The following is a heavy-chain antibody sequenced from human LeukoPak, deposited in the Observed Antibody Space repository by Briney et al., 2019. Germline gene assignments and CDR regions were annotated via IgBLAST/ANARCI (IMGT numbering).Heavy chain of an antibody. CDR3: GGSSWYPYYQH. J-gene: IGHJ1*01. D-gene: IGHD6-13*01. V-gene: IGHV4-59*08. CDR2: IYYSGST. Sequence: SETLSLTCTVSGGSISSYYWSWIRQPPGKGLEWIGYIYYSGSTNYNPSLKSRVTISVDTSKNQFSLKLTSVTAADTAVYYCGGSSWYPYYQHWGQGTLVTVSS. CDR1: GGSISSYY.